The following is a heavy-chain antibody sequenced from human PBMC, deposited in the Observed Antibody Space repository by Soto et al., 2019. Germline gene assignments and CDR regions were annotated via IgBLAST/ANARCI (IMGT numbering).Heavy chain of an antibody. CDR2: IYPGDSDT. CDR1: GYSFTSYW. J-gene: IGHJ5*02. Sequence: PGESLKISCKGSGYSFTSYWIGWVRQMPGKGLEWMGIIYPGDSDTRYSPSFQGQVTISADKSISTAYLQWSSLKASDTAMYYCARRRYSGSYSTTENWFDPWGQGTLVTVSS. V-gene: IGHV5-51*01. D-gene: IGHD1-26*01. CDR3: ARRRYSGSYSTTENWFDP.